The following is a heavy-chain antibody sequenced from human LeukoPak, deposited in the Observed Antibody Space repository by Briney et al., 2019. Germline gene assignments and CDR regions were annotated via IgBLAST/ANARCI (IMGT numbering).Heavy chain of an antibody. CDR3: ASDITMNRDAFDI. CDR2: FDPEDGET. Sequence: ASVKVSCKVSGYTLTELSMHWVRQAPGKGLEWMGGFDPEDGETIYAQKFQGRVTMTEDTSTDTAYMGLSSLRSEDTAVYYCASDITMNRDAFDIWGQGTMVTVSS. CDR1: GYTLTELS. V-gene: IGHV1-24*01. J-gene: IGHJ3*02. D-gene: IGHD3-22*01.